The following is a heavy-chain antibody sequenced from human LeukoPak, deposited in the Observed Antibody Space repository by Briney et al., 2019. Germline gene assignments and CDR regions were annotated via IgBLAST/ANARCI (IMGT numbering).Heavy chain of an antibody. J-gene: IGHJ4*02. Sequence: GGSLRLSCAASGFTFSSFWMGWVRQAPGKGLEWVASINFDASASHHVDSVNGRFTISRDNAKNSLYLQMRYLRAEDKAVYFCTRVTTNGYFEYWGQGSLVTVSS. CDR2: INFDASAS. D-gene: IGHD1-1*01. V-gene: IGHV3-7*04. CDR1: GFTFSSFW. CDR3: TRVTTNGYFEY.